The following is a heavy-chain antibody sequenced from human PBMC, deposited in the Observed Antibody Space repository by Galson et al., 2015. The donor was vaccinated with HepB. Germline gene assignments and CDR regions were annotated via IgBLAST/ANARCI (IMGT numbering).Heavy chain of an antibody. V-gene: IGHV4-34*01. CDR2: INYSGST. J-gene: IGHJ3*02. CDR1: DGSFSDYY. CDR3: ARGVLNYGSGSRAFDI. Sequence: ETLSLTCAVYDGSFSDYYWSWIRQPPGKGLAWIGEINYSGSTNCNPSLKSRVTISVDTSKNQFSLKLNSVTAADTAVYYCARGVLNYGSGSRAFDIWGQGTMVTVSS. D-gene: IGHD3-10*01.